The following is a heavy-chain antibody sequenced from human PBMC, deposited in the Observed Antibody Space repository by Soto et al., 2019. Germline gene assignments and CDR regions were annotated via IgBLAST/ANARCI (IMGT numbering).Heavy chain of an antibody. CDR3: AKVGYYGSGSPLGRDY. CDR2: ISSSGDRT. V-gene: IGHV3-23*01. Sequence: GGSLRLSCAASKFIISSYAMSWVRQAPGKGLEWVSTISSSGDRTYYADSVKGRFTISRDNFKNSLYLQMNSLRVEDTAMYYCAKVGYYGSGSPLGRDYWGQGTLVTVSS. J-gene: IGHJ4*02. D-gene: IGHD3-10*01. CDR1: KFIISSYA.